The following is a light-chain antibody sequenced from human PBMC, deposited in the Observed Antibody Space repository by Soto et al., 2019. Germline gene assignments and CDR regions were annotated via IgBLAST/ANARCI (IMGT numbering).Light chain of an antibody. CDR1: SSDVGGYNY. CDR3: CSYATNSIRV. V-gene: IGLV2-14*03. Sequence: QSALTQPASVSGSPGQSITISCTGTSSDVGGYNYVSWYQQHPGKVPKVMIYEVSNRPSGVSNRFSGSKSGNTASLTISGLQAEDEVDYYCCSYATNSIRVFGGGTKLTVL. CDR2: EVS. J-gene: IGLJ3*02.